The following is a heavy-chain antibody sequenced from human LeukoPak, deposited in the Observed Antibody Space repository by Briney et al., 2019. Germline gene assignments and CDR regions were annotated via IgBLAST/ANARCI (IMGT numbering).Heavy chain of an antibody. J-gene: IGHJ4*02. V-gene: IGHV3-23*01. CDR2: ISGIGNST. Sequence: GGSLRLSCAASGFTFSSYAMSWVRQAPGKGLEWVSTISGIGNSTYYADSERGRFTISSDTSKNTMFLQMSSLRAEDTAIYYCAKGRGYCSGGSCYSDYWGQGTLVTVSS. CDR1: GFTFSSYA. CDR3: AKGRGYCSGGSCYSDY. D-gene: IGHD2-15*01.